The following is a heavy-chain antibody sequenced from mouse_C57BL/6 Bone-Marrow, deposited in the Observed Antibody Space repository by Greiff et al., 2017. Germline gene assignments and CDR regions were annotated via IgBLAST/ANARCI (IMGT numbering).Heavy chain of an antibody. CDR3: ARLSDVYYAMDY. CDR1: GFTFTDYY. Sequence: DVKLVESGGGLVQPGGSLSLSCAASGFTFTDYYMSWVRQPPGKALEWLGFIRNKANGYTTEYSASVKGRFTISRDNSQSILYLQMNALRAEDSATYYCARLSDVYYAMDYWGQGTSVTVSS. V-gene: IGHV7-3*01. D-gene: IGHD2-3*01. J-gene: IGHJ4*01. CDR2: IRNKANGYTT.